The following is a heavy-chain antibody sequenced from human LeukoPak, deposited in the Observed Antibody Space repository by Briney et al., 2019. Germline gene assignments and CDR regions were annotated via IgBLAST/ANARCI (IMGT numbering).Heavy chain of an antibody. V-gene: IGHV3-7*01. CDR3: ARGGGYCGGDCYGIDY. J-gene: IGHJ4*02. D-gene: IGHD2-21*01. Sequence: GGSLRLSCETSGFIFSNCWMTWVRQAPGKGLEWVANIKTDASEKYYADSVKGRFTISRDNAKMSLYLEMNSVRPEDTAVYYCARGGGYCGGDCYGIDYWGQGTLVTVSS. CDR2: IKTDASEK. CDR1: GFIFSNCW.